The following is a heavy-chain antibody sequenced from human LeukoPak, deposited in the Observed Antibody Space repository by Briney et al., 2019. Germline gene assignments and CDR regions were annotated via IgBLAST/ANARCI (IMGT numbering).Heavy chain of an antibody. CDR1: GGTFSSYA. V-gene: IGHV1-69*04. CDR2: IIPILGIA. CDR3: AREGWDQRDTAAFDR. D-gene: IGHD6-19*01. Sequence: GASVKVSCKASGGTFSSYAISWVRQAPGQGLEWMGRIIPILGIANYAQKFQGRVTITADKSTSTAYMELSSLRSEDTAVYYCAREGWDQRDTAAFDRWGQGTLVTVSS. J-gene: IGHJ4*02.